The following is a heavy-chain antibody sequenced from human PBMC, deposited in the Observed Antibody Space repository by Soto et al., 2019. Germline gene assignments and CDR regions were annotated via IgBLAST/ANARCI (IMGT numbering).Heavy chain of an antibody. V-gene: IGHV4-31*03. CDR2: IYYSGST. CDR1: GGSISSGGHY. CDR3: AVDTAMGNYYYYGMDV. Sequence: PSETLSLTCTVSGGSISSGGHYWSWIRQHPGKGLEWIGYIYYSGSTYYNPSLKSRVTISVDTSKNQFSLKLSSVTAADTAVYYCAVDTAMGNYYYYGMDVWGQGTTVTVSS. D-gene: IGHD5-18*01. J-gene: IGHJ6*02.